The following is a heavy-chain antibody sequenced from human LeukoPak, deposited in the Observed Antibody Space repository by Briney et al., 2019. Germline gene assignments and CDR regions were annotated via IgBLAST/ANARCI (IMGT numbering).Heavy chain of an antibody. D-gene: IGHD6-13*01. V-gene: IGHV1-2*04. CDR1: GYTFTDYY. Sequence: ASVKVSCKASGYTFTDYYVYWVRQAPGQGLEWMGWINPKNGGTRYAQKFQGWVTVSRDTSISTAYMELSTLKSDDTAVYYCARGRGVPTAGTSWFDPWGQGTLVIVSS. CDR2: INPKNGGT. J-gene: IGHJ5*02. CDR3: ARGRGVPTAGTSWFDP.